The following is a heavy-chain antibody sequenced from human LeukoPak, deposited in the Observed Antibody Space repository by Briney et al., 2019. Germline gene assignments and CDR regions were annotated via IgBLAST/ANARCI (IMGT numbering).Heavy chain of an antibody. CDR1: GGTFSSYA. CDR3: ASGYSNYEGNWFDP. V-gene: IGHV1-69*05. Sequence: SVKVSCKASGGTFSSYAISWVRQAPGQGLEWMGGIIPIFGTANYAQKFQGRVTITTDESTSTAYMELSSLRSEDTAVYYCASGYSNYEGNWFDPWGQGTLVTVSS. J-gene: IGHJ5*02. D-gene: IGHD4-11*01. CDR2: IIPIFGTA.